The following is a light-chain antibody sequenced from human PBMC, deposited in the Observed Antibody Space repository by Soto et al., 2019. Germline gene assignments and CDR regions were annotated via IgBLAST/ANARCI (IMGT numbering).Light chain of an antibody. CDR1: QGISSF. CDR3: QQLNSFPIP. V-gene: IGKV1-9*01. J-gene: IGKJ3*01. CDR2: GAS. Sequence: IQLTQSPSSLSASVGDRVTITCLASQGISSFLAWYQQKPGKAPKLLIYGASTLQSGVQSRFSGSGSGTDFTLTIGSLQPEDFATYYCQQLNSFPIPFGPGTKVDIK.